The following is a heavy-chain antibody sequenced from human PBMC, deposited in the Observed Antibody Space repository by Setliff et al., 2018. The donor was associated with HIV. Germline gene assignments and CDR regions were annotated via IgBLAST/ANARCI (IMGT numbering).Heavy chain of an antibody. CDR2: INHSGST. D-gene: IGHD4-17*01. CDR3: ARAAAGNTGPFDL. V-gene: IGHV4-34*01. Sequence: SETLSLTCAVYGGSFSDNYWSWIRQSPGKGLEWIGEINHSGSTNYNPSLKSRVTMSVDTSKNQFSLKLTSVTASDTAVYYCARAAAGNTGPFDLWGQGSPVTV. CDR1: GGSFSDNY. J-gene: IGHJ4*02.